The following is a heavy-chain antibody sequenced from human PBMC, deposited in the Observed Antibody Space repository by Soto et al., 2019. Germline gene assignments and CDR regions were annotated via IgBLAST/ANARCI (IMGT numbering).Heavy chain of an antibody. Sequence: QVQLQESGPGLVKPSQTLSLTCTVSGGSISSGGYYWNWIRQHPGKGLEWIGYIYYSGSTYYNPSLKSRVTISVDTPKNQFSLKLSSVTAADTAVYYCARDLTTSNLNYYYYRMGVWGQGTTVTVSS. D-gene: IGHD1-1*01. CDR2: IYYSGST. J-gene: IGHJ6*02. CDR1: GGSISSGGYY. CDR3: ARDLTTSNLNYYYYRMGV. V-gene: IGHV4-31*03.